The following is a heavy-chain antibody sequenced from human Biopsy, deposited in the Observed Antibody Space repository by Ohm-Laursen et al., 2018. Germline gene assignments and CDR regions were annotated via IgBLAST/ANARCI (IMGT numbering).Heavy chain of an antibody. J-gene: IGHJ1*01. Sequence: VKISCKTSGGTFGSNDISWVRQAPGQGLEWLGGNIPILGTGNYAQKFQDRVTVAADTSTGTATMELRSLRSDDTAVYYCATKLTGYFHHWGQGTLVIVSS. CDR2: NIPILGTG. V-gene: IGHV1-69*13. CDR1: GGTFGSND. CDR3: ATKLTGYFHH. D-gene: IGHD3-9*01.